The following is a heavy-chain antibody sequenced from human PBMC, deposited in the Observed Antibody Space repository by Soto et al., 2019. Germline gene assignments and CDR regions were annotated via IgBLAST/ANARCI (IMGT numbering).Heavy chain of an antibody. D-gene: IGHD3-10*01. CDR2: ISYDGSNK. J-gene: IGHJ4*02. CDR3: APWFGAFDY. V-gene: IGHV3-30*03. Sequence: GGSLRPSCAASGLTFSSYGMHWVRQAPGKGLEWVAVISYDGSNKYYADSVKGRFTISRDNSKNTLYLQMNSLRAEDTAVYYCAPWFGAFDYWGQGTLVNVSS. CDR1: GLTFSSYG.